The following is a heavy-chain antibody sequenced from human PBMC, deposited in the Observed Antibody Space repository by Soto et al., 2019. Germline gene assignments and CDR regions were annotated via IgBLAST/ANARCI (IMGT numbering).Heavy chain of an antibody. D-gene: IGHD5-12*01. Sequence: QVQLVESGGGVVQPGRSLRLSCAASGFTFSSYGMHWVRQAPGKGLEWVAVISYDGSNKYYADSVKGRFTISRDNSKNTLYLQMNSLRAEDTAVYYCAKGPGATIRHISGTYYFDYWGQGTLVTVSS. CDR1: GFTFSSYG. CDR3: AKGPGATIRHISGTYYFDY. J-gene: IGHJ4*02. V-gene: IGHV3-30*18. CDR2: ISYDGSNK.